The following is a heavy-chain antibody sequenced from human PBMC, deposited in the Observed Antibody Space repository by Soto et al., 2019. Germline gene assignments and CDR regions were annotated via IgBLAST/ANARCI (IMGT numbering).Heavy chain of an antibody. Sequence: GGSLRLSCAASGFTFSSYGMHWVRQAPGKGLEWVAVIWYDGSNKYYADSVKGRFTISRDNSKNTLYLQMNSLRAEDTAVYYCARGADILTGYRNYFDYWGQGTLVTVSS. J-gene: IGHJ4*02. D-gene: IGHD3-9*01. CDR2: IWYDGSNK. CDR3: ARGADILTGYRNYFDY. V-gene: IGHV3-33*01. CDR1: GFTFSSYG.